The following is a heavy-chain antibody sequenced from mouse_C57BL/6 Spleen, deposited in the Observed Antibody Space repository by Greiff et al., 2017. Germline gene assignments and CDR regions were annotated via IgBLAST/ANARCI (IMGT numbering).Heavy chain of an antibody. Sequence: QVQLKQSGAELVRPGASVTLSCKASGYTFTDYEMHWVKQTPVHGLEWIGAIDPETGGTAYNQKFKGKAILTADKSSSTAYMERRSLTSEDSAVDYCTRRGAGLRYFDYWGQGTTLTVSS. CDR1: GYTFTDYE. CDR3: TRRGAGLRYFDY. CDR2: IDPETGGT. V-gene: IGHV1-15*01. J-gene: IGHJ2*01. D-gene: IGHD3-2*02.